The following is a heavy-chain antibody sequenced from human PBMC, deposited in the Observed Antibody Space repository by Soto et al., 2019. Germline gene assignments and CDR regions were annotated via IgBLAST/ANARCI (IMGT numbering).Heavy chain of an antibody. D-gene: IGHD1-7*01. CDR1: GGAFSSYA. J-gene: IGHJ4*02. CDR2: IIPIFGTA. V-gene: IGHV1-69*13. Sequence: SVKVSCKASGGAFSSYAISWVRQAPGQGLEWMGGIIPIFGTANYAQKFQGRVTITADESTSTAYMELSSLRSEDTAVYYCARAPELRSRRLDYWGQGTLVTVSS. CDR3: ARAPELRSRRLDY.